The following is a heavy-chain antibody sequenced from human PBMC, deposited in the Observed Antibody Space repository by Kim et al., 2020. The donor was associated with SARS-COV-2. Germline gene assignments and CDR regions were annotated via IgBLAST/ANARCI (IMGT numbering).Heavy chain of an antibody. Sequence: SETLSLTCTVSGGSISSSSYYWGWIRQPPGKGLEWIGSIYYSGSTYYNPSLKSRVTISVDTSKNQFSLKLSSVTAADTAVYYCARLNPVAGLWGQGTLVTVSS. CDR2: IYYSGST. D-gene: IGHD6-19*01. CDR3: ARLNPVAGL. V-gene: IGHV4-39*01. J-gene: IGHJ4*02. CDR1: GGSISSSSYY.